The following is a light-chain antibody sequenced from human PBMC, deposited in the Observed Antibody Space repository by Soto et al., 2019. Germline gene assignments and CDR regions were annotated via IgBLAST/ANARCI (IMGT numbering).Light chain of an antibody. CDR3: QQSYSTVFT. CDR1: QSISNY. J-gene: IGKJ3*01. V-gene: IGKV1-39*01. CDR2: AAS. Sequence: DIQMTQSPSSLSASVGDRVTITCRASQSISNYLNWYQQEPGKAPKLLIYAASSLQSGAPSRFSGSGSGTEFTLTISSLQPEDFATYYCQQSYSTVFTFGPGTKVDIK.